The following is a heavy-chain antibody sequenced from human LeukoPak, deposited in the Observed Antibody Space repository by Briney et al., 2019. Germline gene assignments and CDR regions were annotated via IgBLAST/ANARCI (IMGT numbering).Heavy chain of an antibody. D-gene: IGHD2-2*01. V-gene: IGHV3-64*02. CDR3: ARWGSTSCYDY. Sequence: GGSLRLSCAASGFTFSTYAMHWVRQAPWKGLEYVSAISTNGDSTYYADSVKGRFTISRDNSKNTLFLQMGSLRADDMAVYYCARWGSTSCYDYWGQGTLVTVSS. CDR1: GFTFSTYA. J-gene: IGHJ4*02. CDR2: ISTNGDST.